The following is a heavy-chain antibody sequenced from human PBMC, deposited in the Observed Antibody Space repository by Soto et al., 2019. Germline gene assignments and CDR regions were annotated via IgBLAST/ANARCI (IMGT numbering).Heavy chain of an antibody. Sequence: QVQLVESGGGVVQPGRSLRLSCAASGFTFSSYGMHWVRQAPGKGLEWVAVISYDGSNKYYADSVKGRFTISRDNSKNTLYLQMNSLRAEDTAVSYCAKAYYYDSSGSSVADYWGQGTLVTVSS. CDR2: ISYDGSNK. CDR3: AKAYYYDSSGSSVADY. J-gene: IGHJ4*02. V-gene: IGHV3-30*18. CDR1: GFTFSSYG. D-gene: IGHD3-22*01.